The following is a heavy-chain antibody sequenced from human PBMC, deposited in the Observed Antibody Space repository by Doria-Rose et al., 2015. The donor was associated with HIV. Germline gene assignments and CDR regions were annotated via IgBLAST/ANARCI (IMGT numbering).Heavy chain of an antibody. V-gene: IGHV4-39*01. J-gene: IGHJ5*02. CDR2: IYYSGTT. CDR3: AKQAVNWFDP. CDR1: GGSVASGTPY. Sequence: QVQLQESGPGLVKPSETLSLTCTVSGGSVASGTPYWDWIRQTPGKGLEWIGTIYYSGTTYYNPSLRGRVTISLHTPKNQYSLKLISVTAADTGVYYCAKQAVNWFDPWGQGTLVTVSS. D-gene: IGHD6-25*01.